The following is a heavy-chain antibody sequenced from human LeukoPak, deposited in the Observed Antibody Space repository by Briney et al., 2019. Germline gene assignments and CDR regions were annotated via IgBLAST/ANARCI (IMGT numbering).Heavy chain of an antibody. D-gene: IGHD6-13*01. CDR1: GFTFSDYY. V-gene: IGHV3-11*01. CDR3: ARDLGLSIAAAGTLPYYYGMDV. CDR2: ISSSGSTI. Sequence: PGGSLRLSCAASGFTFSDYYMSWIRQAPGNGLEWVSYISSSGSTIYYADSVKALLPISRENAKNSLYLQMNSLRAEDTAVYYCARDLGLSIAAAGTLPYYYGMDVWGQGTTVTVSS. J-gene: IGHJ6*02.